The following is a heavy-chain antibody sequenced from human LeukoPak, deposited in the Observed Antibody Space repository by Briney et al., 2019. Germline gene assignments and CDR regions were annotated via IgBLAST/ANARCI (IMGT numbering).Heavy chain of an antibody. CDR1: GGSISSGSYY. Sequence: SQTLSLTCTVSGGSISSGSYYWSWIRQPPGKGLEWIGEINHSGSTNYNPSLKSRVTISVDTSKNQFSLKLSSLTAADTAVYYCARGPTVGSGDYWGQGTLVTVSS. D-gene: IGHD3-10*01. CDR3: ARGPTVGSGDY. V-gene: IGHV4-39*07. J-gene: IGHJ4*02. CDR2: INHSGST.